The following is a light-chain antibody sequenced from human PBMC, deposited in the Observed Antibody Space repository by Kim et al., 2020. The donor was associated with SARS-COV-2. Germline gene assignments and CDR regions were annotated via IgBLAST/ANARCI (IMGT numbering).Light chain of an antibody. CDR1: KLGDKY. V-gene: IGLV3-1*01. J-gene: IGLJ1*01. Sequence: SYELTQPPSVSVSPGQTASITCSGDKLGDKYACWYQQKPGQSPVLVIYQDSKWPSGIPERFSGSNSGNTATLTISGTQAMDEADYYCQAWDSSISYVFGTGTKVTVL. CDR2: QDS. CDR3: QAWDSSISYV.